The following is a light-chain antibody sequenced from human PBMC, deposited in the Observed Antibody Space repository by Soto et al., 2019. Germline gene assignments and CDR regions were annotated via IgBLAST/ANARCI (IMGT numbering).Light chain of an antibody. CDR2: EVT. J-gene: IGLJ3*02. CDR3: ASNTPTWV. Sequence: QPASVSGSPGQSISISCTGTSSDVGGYNSVSWYQQLPGKAPKLIIYEVTKRPSGISNRFSGSKSANTASLTISGLQADDEADYFCASNTPTWVFGGGTKVTVL. V-gene: IGLV2-14*03. CDR1: SSDVGGYNS.